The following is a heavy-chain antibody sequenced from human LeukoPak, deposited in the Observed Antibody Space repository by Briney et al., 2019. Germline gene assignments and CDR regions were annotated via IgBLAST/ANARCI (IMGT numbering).Heavy chain of an antibody. D-gene: IGHD3-3*01. Sequence: GGSLRLSCAASGFTVSSNYMSWVRRAPGKGLEWVSVIYSGGSTYYADSVKGRFTISRDNSKNTLYLQMNSLRAEDAAVYYCAGFFEWPLRFDYWGQGTLVTVSS. CDR2: IYSGGST. CDR1: GFTVSSNY. CDR3: AGFFEWPLRFDY. J-gene: IGHJ4*02. V-gene: IGHV3-53*01.